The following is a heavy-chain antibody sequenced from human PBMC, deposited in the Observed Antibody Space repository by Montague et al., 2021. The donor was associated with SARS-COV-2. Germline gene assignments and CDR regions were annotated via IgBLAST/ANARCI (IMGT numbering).Heavy chain of an antibody. V-gene: IGHV3-23*01. CDR3: LNYHGSGSYGDF. CDR1: GFTFSTYA. Sequence: SRRLSWSASGFTFSTYAMTWVRQAPGKGLEWVSSISASGVRTHYPDSVKGRFTISRDNSKNTLYLQMSSLRAEDTAVYFCLNYHGSGSYGDFWGQGTLVTVSP. D-gene: IGHD3-10*01. J-gene: IGHJ4*02. CDR2: ISASGVRT.